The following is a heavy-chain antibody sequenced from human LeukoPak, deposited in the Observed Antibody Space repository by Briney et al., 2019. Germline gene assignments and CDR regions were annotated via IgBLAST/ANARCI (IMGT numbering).Heavy chain of an antibody. CDR2: LYTSGST. Sequence: SETLSLTCTVSGGSISSDIYYWGWIRQPAGKGLEWIGRLYTSGSTNYNPSLKSRVTISVDTSKNQFSLKLSSVTAADTAVYYCVADSIVGFGIWGRGTMVTVSS. CDR1: GGSISSDIYY. V-gene: IGHV4-61*02. D-gene: IGHD3-22*01. CDR3: VADSIVGFGI. J-gene: IGHJ3*02.